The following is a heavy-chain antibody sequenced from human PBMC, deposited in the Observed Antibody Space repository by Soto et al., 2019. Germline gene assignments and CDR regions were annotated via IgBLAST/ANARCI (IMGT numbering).Heavy chain of an antibody. Sequence: GGSLRLSCAASGFTFSSYAMSWVRQAPGKGLEWVSAISGSGGSTYYADSVKGRFTISRDNSKNTLYLQMNSLRAEDTAVYYCATDLTIFGVVLDYWGQGTLVTVSS. CDR3: ATDLTIFGVVLDY. J-gene: IGHJ4*02. D-gene: IGHD3-3*01. V-gene: IGHV3-23*01. CDR2: ISGSGGST. CDR1: GFTFSSYA.